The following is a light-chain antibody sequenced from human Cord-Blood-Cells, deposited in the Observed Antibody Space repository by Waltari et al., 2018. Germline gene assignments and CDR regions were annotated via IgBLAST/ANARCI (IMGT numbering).Light chain of an antibody. CDR2: YDD. J-gene: IGLJ3*02. V-gene: IGLV1-36*01. CDR1: SSNIGNHA. CDR3: AAWDDSLNWV. Sequence: QSVLTQPPSVSEAPRQRVTISCSGSSSNIGNHAVNWYQQLPGKAPKLLIYYDDLLPSGVSDRFSGSKSGTSASLAISGLQSEDEADYYCAAWDDSLNWVFGGGTKLTVL.